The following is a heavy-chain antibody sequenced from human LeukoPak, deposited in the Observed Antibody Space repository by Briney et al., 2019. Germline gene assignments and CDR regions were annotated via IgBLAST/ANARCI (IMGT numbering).Heavy chain of an antibody. Sequence: GASVKVPCKASGGTFSSYAISWVRQAPGQGLEWMGGIIPIFGTANYAQKFQGRVTITADESTSTAYMELSSLRSEDTAVYYCARERINPADFGETYQLPSGFNWFDPWGQGTLVTVSS. V-gene: IGHV1-69*13. CDR1: GGTFSSYA. J-gene: IGHJ5*02. CDR3: ARERINPADFGETYQLPSGFNWFDP. CDR2: IIPIFGTA. D-gene: IGHD2-2*01.